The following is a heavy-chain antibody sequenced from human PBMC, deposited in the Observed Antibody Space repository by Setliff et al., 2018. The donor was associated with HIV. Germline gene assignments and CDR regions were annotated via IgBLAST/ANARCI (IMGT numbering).Heavy chain of an antibody. CDR3: ARGTLYYDYVWGTPFPFDY. D-gene: IGHD3-16*01. CDR1: GGSFSGYY. J-gene: IGHJ4*02. Sequence: SETLSLTCTVYGGSFSGYYWSWIRQPPGMGLEWIGEINQSGNTNYNPSLKSRVTISADPSKNQFSLKLSSVTAADTAVYCCARGTLYYDYVWGTPFPFDYWGQGTLVTVSS. V-gene: IGHV4-34*01. CDR2: INQSGNT.